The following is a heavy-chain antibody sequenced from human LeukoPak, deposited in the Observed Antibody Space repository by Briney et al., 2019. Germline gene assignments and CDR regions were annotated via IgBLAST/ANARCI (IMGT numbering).Heavy chain of an antibody. Sequence: GGSLRLSCVASGFTFSRHDMHWVRQAPGKGLEWVAVISYEGSYKFFADSVKGRFTISRDNSKTTLYLQMNRLSPEDTAVYYCAKSQLTTVDYYGMDVWGHGTTVIVSS. CDR3: AKSQLTTVDYYGMDV. D-gene: IGHD4-23*01. CDR1: GFTFSRHD. CDR2: ISYEGSYK. V-gene: IGHV3-30*18. J-gene: IGHJ6*02.